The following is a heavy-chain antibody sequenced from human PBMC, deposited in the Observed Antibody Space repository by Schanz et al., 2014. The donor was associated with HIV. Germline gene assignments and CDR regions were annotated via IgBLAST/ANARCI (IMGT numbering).Heavy chain of an antibody. V-gene: IGHV3-23*04. J-gene: IGHJ6*02. D-gene: IGHD3-22*01. CDR3: VRVRSPRVKIVVVMDYYYYAMDV. Sequence: EVQLVESGGGLVQPGGSLRLSCVVSGFPFSSSVMSWVRQAPGKGLEWVSVISDSGGSTYYADSMKGRFAISRDNAKNSLYLQMNSLRAEDTAVYYCVRVRSPRVKIVVVMDYYYYAMDVWGQGTTVTVSS. CDR2: ISDSGGST. CDR1: GFPFSSSV.